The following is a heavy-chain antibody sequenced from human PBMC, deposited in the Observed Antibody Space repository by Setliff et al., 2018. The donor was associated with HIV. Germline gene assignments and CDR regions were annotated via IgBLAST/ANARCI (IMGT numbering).Heavy chain of an antibody. Sequence: SETLSLTCTVSGGSISSSSYYWGWIRQPPGKGLEWIGSIYYSGRTYYNPSLKSRVTTSVDTSKNQFSLKLSSVTAADTAVYYCARHDGGGWYVRVLATSFDYWGQGTRVTVSS. J-gene: IGHJ4*02. CDR3: ARHDGGGWYVRVLATSFDY. CDR2: IYYSGRT. V-gene: IGHV4-39*01. CDR1: GGSISSSSYY. D-gene: IGHD6-19*01.